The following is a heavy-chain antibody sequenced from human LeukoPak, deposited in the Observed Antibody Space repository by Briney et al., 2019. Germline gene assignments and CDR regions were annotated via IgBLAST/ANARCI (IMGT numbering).Heavy chain of an antibody. J-gene: IGHJ5*02. D-gene: IGHD5-12*01. Sequence: PSETLSLTCAVYGGSFSGYYWSWIRQPPGKGLEWIGEINHSGSTYYNPSLKSRVTISVDTSKNQFSLKLSSVTAADTAVYYCARQLVRLNWFDPWGQGTLVTVSS. CDR1: GGSFSGYY. V-gene: IGHV4-34*01. CDR2: INHSGST. CDR3: ARQLVRLNWFDP.